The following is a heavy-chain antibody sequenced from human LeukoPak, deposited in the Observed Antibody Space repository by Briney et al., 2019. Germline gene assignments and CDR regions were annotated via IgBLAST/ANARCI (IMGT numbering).Heavy chain of an antibody. V-gene: IGHV3-30-3*01. D-gene: IGHD3-22*01. CDR3: ARDSYYYDSSGYDY. CDR1: GFHFSSYA. CDR2: ISYDGSNK. Sequence: GSLKLSCAASGFHFSSYAMHRVRPAPGKGLEWVAVISYDGSNKYYADSVKGRFTISRDNSKNTLYLQMNSLRAEDTAVYYCARDSYYYDSSGYDYWGQGTLVTVSS. J-gene: IGHJ4*02.